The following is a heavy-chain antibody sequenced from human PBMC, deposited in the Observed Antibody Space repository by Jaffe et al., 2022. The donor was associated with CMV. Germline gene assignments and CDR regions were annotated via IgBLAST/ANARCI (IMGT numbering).Heavy chain of an antibody. CDR3: ATTNRGSQNCSGGSCYSGWWFDP. CDR1: GYTLTELS. CDR2: FDPEDGET. J-gene: IGHJ5*02. D-gene: IGHD2-15*01. Sequence: QVQLVQSGAEVKKPGASVKVSCKVSGYTLTELSMHWVRQAPGKGLEWMGGFDPEDGETIYAQKFQGRVTMTEDTSTDTAYMELSSLRSEDTAVYYCATTNRGSQNCSGGSCYSGWWFDPWGQGTLVTVSS. V-gene: IGHV1-24*01.